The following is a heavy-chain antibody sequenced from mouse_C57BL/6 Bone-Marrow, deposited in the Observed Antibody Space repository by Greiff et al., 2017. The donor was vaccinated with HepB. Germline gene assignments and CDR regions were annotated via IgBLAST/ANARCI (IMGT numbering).Heavy chain of an antibody. CDR2: INPNNGGT. CDR3: ARGSVYAMDY. J-gene: IGHJ4*01. CDR1: GYTFTDYN. D-gene: IGHD6-1*01. V-gene: IGHV1-22*01. Sequence: EVLLQQPGPVLVKSGASVRMSCKASGYTFTDYNMHWVKQSNGMSLEWIGYINPNNGGTSYNQKFKVKSTLTVNKSSSTAYMALRSLTSEDSAVYYCARGSVYAMDYWGQGTSVTVSS.